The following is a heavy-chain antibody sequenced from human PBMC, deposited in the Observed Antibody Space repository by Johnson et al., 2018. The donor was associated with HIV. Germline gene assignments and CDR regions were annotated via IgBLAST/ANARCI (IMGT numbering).Heavy chain of an antibody. CDR3: ARVPDDGDYGDAFDI. V-gene: IGHV3-NL1*01. CDR2: IYSSGSA. D-gene: IGHD4-17*01. CDR1: GFTFSSYA. Sequence: QVQLVESGGGVVQPGRSLRLSCAASGFTFSSYAMHWVRQAPGKGLEWVSVIYSSGSAYNADSVKGRFTISRDNSKNTLYLQMKSLRAEDTAVYYCARVPDDGDYGDAFDIWGQGTMVTVSS. J-gene: IGHJ3*02.